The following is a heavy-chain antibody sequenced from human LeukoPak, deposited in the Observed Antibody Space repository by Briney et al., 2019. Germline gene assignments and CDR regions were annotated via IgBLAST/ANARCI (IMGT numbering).Heavy chain of an antibody. CDR3: AVSGYGSTDS. D-gene: IGHD3-10*01. J-gene: IGHJ4*02. CDR2: IHSSGST. V-gene: IGHV4-59*03. Sequence: PSETLPLTCTVSGDSITSHSWSWIRLPPGKGLEWIGYIHSSGSTSYSPSLESRVTITRDTSKNQFSLKMTAVTAADTAVYYCAVSGYGSTDSWGQGTLVTVSS. CDR1: GDSITSHS.